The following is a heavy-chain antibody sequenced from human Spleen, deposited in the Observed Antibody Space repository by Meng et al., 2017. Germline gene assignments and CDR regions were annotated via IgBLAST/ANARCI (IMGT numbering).Heavy chain of an antibody. J-gene: IGHJ6*02. CDR1: GFSLSTTGMR. CDR2: IDWDDDK. D-gene: IGHD3-10*01. V-gene: IGHV2-70*04. CDR3: GRDYGSGSYFNGSYRYGMDV. Sequence: SGPTLVKPTQTLTLTCTFSGFSLSTTGMRVSWIRQPPGKALEWLARIDWDDDKFYNTSLKTRLTISKDTSKNQVVRRMTNMDPVNTGTYYCGRDYGSGSYFNGSYRYGMDVWGQGTTVTVSS.